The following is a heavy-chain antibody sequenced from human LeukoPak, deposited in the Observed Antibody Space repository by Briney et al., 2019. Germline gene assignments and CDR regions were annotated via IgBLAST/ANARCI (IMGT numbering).Heavy chain of an antibody. J-gene: IGHJ4*02. D-gene: IGHD3-22*01. CDR1: GFTFSLYG. CDR2: IGGSAGKT. CDR3: AKAGYDSRRNDY. V-gene: IGHV3-23*01. Sequence: GGTLRLSCAASGFTFSLYGMSWVRQTPGKGLEWVSSIGGSAGKTYYADSVKGRFTISRDNSKNTLYLQMNSLRAEDTPVYYCAKAGYDSRRNDYWGQGTLVTVSS.